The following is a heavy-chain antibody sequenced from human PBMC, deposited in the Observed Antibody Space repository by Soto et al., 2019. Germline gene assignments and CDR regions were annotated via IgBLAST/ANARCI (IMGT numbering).Heavy chain of an antibody. V-gene: IGHV4-4*02. CDR2: IYHSGST. CDR1: SGSISSSNW. D-gene: IGHD5-12*01. CDR3: ARYYEDSGYDYFYP. J-gene: IGHJ5*02. Sequence: SETLSLTCAVSSGSISSSNWWSWVRQPPGKGLEWIGEIYHSGSTNYNPSLKSRVTISVDKSKNQFSLKLSSVTAADTAVYYWARYYEDSGYDYFYPWGQGTLVTVSS.